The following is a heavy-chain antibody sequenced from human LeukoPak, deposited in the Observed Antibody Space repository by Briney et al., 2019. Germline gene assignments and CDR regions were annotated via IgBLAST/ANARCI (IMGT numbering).Heavy chain of an antibody. CDR2: VNSDGSTT. CDR1: GFPFSNYW. CDR3: ARGYYSSSRFDS. Sequence: GRSLRLSCAASGFPFSNYWMHWVRQAPGKGRVWVSRVNSDGSTTNYADSVKGRFAISRDNAENTLYMRMNSLRPEDTAVYYCARGYYSSSRFDSWGQGTLVTVSS. D-gene: IGHD6-13*01. J-gene: IGHJ4*02. V-gene: IGHV3-74*01.